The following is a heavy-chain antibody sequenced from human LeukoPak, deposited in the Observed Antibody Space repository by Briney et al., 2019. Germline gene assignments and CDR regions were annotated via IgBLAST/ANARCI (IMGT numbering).Heavy chain of an antibody. CDR3: ASAVVVTATLDY. Sequence: ASVKVSCKASGYTFTSYYMHWVRQAPGQGLEWVGIINPIGDSTNYAQKFQGRVTMTRDTSTSTVYIELSSLRSEDTAVYYCASAVVVTATLDYWGQGTLVTVSS. V-gene: IGHV1-46*01. J-gene: IGHJ4*02. CDR2: INPIGDST. D-gene: IGHD2-21*02. CDR1: GYTFTSYY.